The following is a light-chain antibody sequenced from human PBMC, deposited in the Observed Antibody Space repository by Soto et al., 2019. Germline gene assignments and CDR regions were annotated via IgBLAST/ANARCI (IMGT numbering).Light chain of an antibody. J-gene: IGKJ1*01. CDR3: QQYDSTVWT. Sequence: EIVLTQSPGTLSLSPGETATLSCRASQTGDSRYLAWYQRKRGQAPRLLIYAASSRATGVPDRFSGSGSGTDFTLTIRRLEPEDFAVYYCQQYDSTVWTFGQGTKVDIK. CDR1: QTGDSRY. V-gene: IGKV3-20*01. CDR2: AAS.